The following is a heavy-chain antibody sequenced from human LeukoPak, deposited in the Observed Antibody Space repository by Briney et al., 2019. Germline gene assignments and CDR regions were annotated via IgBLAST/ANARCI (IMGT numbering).Heavy chain of an antibody. CDR1: GITFSSYE. CDR3: ASPQWLAF. CDR2: ISTSGSTI. Sequence: QPGGSLRLSCVVSGITFSSYEMNWVRQAPGKGLEWVSYISTSGSTIYYADSVKGRFTISRDNAKNSLYLQMNGLRAEDTAIYYCASPQWLAFWGQGTLVTVSS. D-gene: IGHD6-19*01. J-gene: IGHJ4*02. V-gene: IGHV3-48*03.